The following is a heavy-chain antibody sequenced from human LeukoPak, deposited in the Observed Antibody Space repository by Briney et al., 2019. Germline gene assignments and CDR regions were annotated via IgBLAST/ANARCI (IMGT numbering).Heavy chain of an antibody. CDR2: IFPGDSDT. CDR3: ARDSSGYSLFDY. D-gene: IGHD3-22*01. J-gene: IGHJ4*02. Sequence: GESLKISCKGSGYSFNTYWIGWVRQMPGKGLEWMGIIFPGDSDTSHSPSFQGQVSISADKSISTAYLQWRSLKASNTAMYYCARDSSGYSLFDYWGQGTQVTVSS. V-gene: IGHV5-51*01. CDR1: GYSFNTYW.